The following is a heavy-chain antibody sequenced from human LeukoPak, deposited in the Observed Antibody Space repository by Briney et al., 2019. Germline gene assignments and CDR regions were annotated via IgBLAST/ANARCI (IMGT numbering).Heavy chain of an antibody. CDR2: MNPNSGNT. CDR1: GYTFTSYD. Sequence: GASVKVSCKASGYTFTSYDINWVRQATGQGLGWLGWMNPNSGNTGYAQKLQGRVTITRNTSISTAYMELSSLRSEDTAVYYCARAPVWTGYYYYMDVWGKGTTVTISS. CDR3: ARAPVWTGYYYYMDV. J-gene: IGHJ6*03. D-gene: IGHD3/OR15-3a*01. V-gene: IGHV1-8*02.